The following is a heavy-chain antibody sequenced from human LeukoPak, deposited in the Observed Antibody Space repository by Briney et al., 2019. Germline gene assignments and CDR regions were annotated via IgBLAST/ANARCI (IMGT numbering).Heavy chain of an antibody. V-gene: IGHV3-74*01. J-gene: IGHJ4*02. Sequence: GGSLRLSCAASGFTFSNYWMHWVRQVPEKGLVWVSRVNPDVSSITYANSVKGRFASSRDNAKNTLYLQMNRLRVEDTAVYYCARGVSYGDYWGQGVLVTVSS. CDR3: ARGVSYGDY. CDR1: GFTFSNYW. D-gene: IGHD3-16*01. CDR2: VNPDVSSI.